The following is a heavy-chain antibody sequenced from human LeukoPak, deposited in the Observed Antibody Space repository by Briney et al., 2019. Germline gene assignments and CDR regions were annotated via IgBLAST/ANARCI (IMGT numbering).Heavy chain of an antibody. CDR1: GSTFDDYA. CDR2: ISWNSGSI. J-gene: IGHJ4*02. V-gene: IGHV3-9*01. D-gene: IGHD5-18*01. Sequence: PGGSLRLSCAASGSTFDDYAMHWVRQAPGKGLEWVPGISWNSGSIGYADSVKGRFTISRDNAKNSLYLQMNSLRAEDTALYYCAKSRSPVDTAMVTDFDYWGQGTLVTVSS. CDR3: AKSRSPVDTAMVTDFDY.